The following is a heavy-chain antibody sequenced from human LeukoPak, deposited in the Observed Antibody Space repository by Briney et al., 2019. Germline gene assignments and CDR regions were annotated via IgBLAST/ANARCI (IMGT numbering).Heavy chain of an antibody. V-gene: IGHV3-23*01. J-gene: IGHJ4*02. D-gene: IGHD3-10*01. CDR1: GFTFSSYA. CDR3: AKGPITMVRGVITPSDY. CDR2: ISGSGGST. Sequence: GGSLRLSCAASGFTFSSYAMSWVRQAPGKGLEWVSAISGSGGSTYYADSVKGRFTISRDNSKNTLYLQMNSLRAEDTAVYYCAKGPITMVRGVITPSDYWGQGTLVTVSS.